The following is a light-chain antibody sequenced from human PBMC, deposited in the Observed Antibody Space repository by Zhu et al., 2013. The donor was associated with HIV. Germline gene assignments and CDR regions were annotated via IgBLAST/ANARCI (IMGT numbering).Light chain of an antibody. CDR2: TAS. J-gene: IGKJ3*01. V-gene: IGKV1-39*01. CDR3: QQSYSAPFT. CDR1: QSINSY. Sequence: DIQMTQSPSSLSASVGDRVTITCRASQSINSYLHWYQQQPGKAPKLLIHTASNLQSGVPSRFSGSGSGTDFTLIISSLQPEDFATYHCQQSYSAPFTFGPGTKVDIK.